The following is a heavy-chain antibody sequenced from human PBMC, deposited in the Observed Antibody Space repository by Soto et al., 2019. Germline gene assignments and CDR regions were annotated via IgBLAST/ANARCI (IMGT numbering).Heavy chain of an antibody. Sequence: SETLSLTCTVSGVNIISNIYYWGWIRPPPGKGLEGIGNIHYSGSTYYDSSLQSRVTISIDTSKNQFSLKLSSVTATDTAVYYCASQHYYDSSGYYVVYWGQGTLVTVSS. V-gene: IGHV4-39*01. D-gene: IGHD3-22*01. CDR1: GVNIISNIYY. CDR3: ASQHYYDSSGYYVVY. CDR2: IHYSGST. J-gene: IGHJ4*02.